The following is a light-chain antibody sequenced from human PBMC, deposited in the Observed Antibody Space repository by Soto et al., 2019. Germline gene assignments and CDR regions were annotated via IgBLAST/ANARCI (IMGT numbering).Light chain of an antibody. CDR3: QQYNNYFRT. CDR2: DAS. J-gene: IGKJ1*01. Sequence: DIQMTQSPSTLSASVGDRVTITCRASQYINNYLAWYQQRPGVPPKLLIYDASSVESGVPSRFSGSGSGTEFTLTISSLQPDDFATYYCQQYNNYFRTFGQGTKVEIK. V-gene: IGKV1-5*01. CDR1: QYINNY.